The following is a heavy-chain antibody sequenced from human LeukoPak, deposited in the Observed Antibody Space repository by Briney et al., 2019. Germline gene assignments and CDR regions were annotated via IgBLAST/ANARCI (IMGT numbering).Heavy chain of an antibody. D-gene: IGHD4-17*01. CDR2: INHSGST. CDR1: GGSFSGYY. J-gene: IGHJ6*03. V-gene: IGHV4-34*01. CDR3: ARFRDYGDYAYYYYMDV. Sequence: PSETLSLTCAVYGGSFSGYYWSWIRQPPGKGLEWIGEINHSGSTNYNPSLKSRVTISVDTSKNQFSLKLSSVTAADTAVYYCARFRDYGDYAYYYYMDVWGKGTTVTISS.